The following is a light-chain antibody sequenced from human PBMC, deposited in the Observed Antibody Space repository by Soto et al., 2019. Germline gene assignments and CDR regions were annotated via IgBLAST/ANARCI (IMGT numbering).Light chain of an antibody. CDR1: SGSIPSNY. V-gene: IGLV6-57*04. J-gene: IGLJ2*01. CDR3: QSYDSSNLVV. CDR2: EDN. Sequence: NFMLAQPHSVSESPGKTVTISCTRSSGSIPSNYVQWYQQRPGSAPTTVIYEDNQRPSGVPDRFSGSIDSSSNSASLTISGLKTGDEADYYCQSYDSSNLVVFGGGTKLTVL.